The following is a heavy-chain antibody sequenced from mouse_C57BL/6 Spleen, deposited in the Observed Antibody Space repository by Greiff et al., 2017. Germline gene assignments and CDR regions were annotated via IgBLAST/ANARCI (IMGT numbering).Heavy chain of an antibody. CDR1: GYTFTDYY. D-gene: IGHD4-1*02. Sequence: VQLQQSGPELVKPGASVKISCKASGYTFTDYYMNWVKQSHGKSLEWIGDINPNNGGTSYNQKFKGKATLTVDKSSSTAYMELRSLTSEDSAVYYCARSLNWEGYAMDYWGQGTSVTVSS. CDR3: ARSLNWEGYAMDY. CDR2: INPNNGGT. J-gene: IGHJ4*01. V-gene: IGHV1-26*01.